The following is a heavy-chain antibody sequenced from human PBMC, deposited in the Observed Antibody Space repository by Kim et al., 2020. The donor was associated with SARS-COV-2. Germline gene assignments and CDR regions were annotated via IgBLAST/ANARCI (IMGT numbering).Heavy chain of an antibody. D-gene: IGHD2-2*01. CDR2: MNPNSGNT. V-gene: IGHV1-8*01. J-gene: IGHJ6*03. Sequence: ASVKVSCKASGYTFTSYDFNWVRQATGQGLEWMGWMNPNSGNTGYAQKFQGRVTMTRNTSISTAYMELSSLRSEDTAVYYCARKSISSTSPGYYYYYYMDVWGKGTTVTVSS. CDR3: ARKSISSTSPGYYYYYYMDV. CDR1: GYTFTSYD.